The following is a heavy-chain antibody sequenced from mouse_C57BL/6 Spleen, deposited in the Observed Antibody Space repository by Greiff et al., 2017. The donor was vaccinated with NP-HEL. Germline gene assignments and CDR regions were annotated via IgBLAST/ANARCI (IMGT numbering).Heavy chain of an antibody. CDR2: IYPSDSET. J-gene: IGHJ4*01. Sequence: VQLQQPGAELVRPGSSVKLSCKASGYTFTSYWMDWVKQRPGQGLEWIGNIYPSDSETHYNQKFKDKATLTVDKSSSTAYMQLSSLTSEDSAVYYCARHYSNLYYAMDYWGQGTSVTVSS. D-gene: IGHD2-5*01. CDR3: ARHYSNLYYAMDY. V-gene: IGHV1-61*01. CDR1: GYTFTSYW.